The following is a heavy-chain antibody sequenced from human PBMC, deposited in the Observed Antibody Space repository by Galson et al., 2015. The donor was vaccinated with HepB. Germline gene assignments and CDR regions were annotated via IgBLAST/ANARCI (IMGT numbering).Heavy chain of an antibody. Sequence: SVKVSCKASGGTFTYYGINWVRQAPGRGPEWMGGIVPLFGTPSYAQKFQGRVTISADVSTGTAYMELNMLKSDDTAVYYCARAPPPFDSSGYFGFFDYWGQGTLVTVSS. D-gene: IGHD3-22*01. CDR1: GGTFTYYG. CDR3: ARAPPPFDSSGYFGFFDY. CDR2: IVPLFGTP. J-gene: IGHJ4*02. V-gene: IGHV1-69*13.